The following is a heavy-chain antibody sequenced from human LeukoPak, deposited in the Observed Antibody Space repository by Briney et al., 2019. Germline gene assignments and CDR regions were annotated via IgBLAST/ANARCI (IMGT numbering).Heavy chain of an antibody. CDR3: ARDPMVRGVTRPFDY. V-gene: IGHV1-18*01. CDR1: GYTFTSYG. D-gene: IGHD3-10*01. J-gene: IGHJ4*02. Sequence: ASVKVSCKASGYTFTSYGIRWVRQAPGQGLEWMGWISTYNGNTNYAQKLQGGVTMTIDTSTSTAYMELRSLRSDDTAVYYCARDPMVRGVTRPFDYWGQGTLVTVSS. CDR2: ISTYNGNT.